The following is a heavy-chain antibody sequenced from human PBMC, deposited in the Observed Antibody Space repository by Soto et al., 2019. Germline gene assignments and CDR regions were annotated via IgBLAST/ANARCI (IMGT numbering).Heavy chain of an antibody. Sequence: QVQLVESGGGVVQPGRSLRLSCAASGFTFSSYGMHWVRQAPGKGLEWMAVIWYDGSNKYYADSVKGRFTISRDNSKNTLYLQMNSLRAEDTAVYYCARDQGRGYNYGFDYWGQGTLVTVSS. D-gene: IGHD5-18*01. J-gene: IGHJ4*02. CDR3: ARDQGRGYNYGFDY. CDR2: IWYDGSNK. V-gene: IGHV3-33*01. CDR1: GFTFSSYG.